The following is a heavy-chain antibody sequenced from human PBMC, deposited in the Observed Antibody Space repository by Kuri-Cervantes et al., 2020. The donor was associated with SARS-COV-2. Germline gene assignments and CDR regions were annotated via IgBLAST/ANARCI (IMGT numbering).Heavy chain of an antibody. CDR3: AKDDILTGYTPLWY. CDR1: RFTFSSYG. D-gene: IGHD3-9*01. Sequence: GGSLRLSCAASRFTFSSYGMHWVRQAPGKGLEWVAVISYDGSNKYYADSVKGRFTISRDNSKNTLYLQMNSLRAEDTAVYYCAKDDILTGYTPLWYWGQGTLVTVSS. V-gene: IGHV3-30*18. J-gene: IGHJ4*02. CDR2: ISYDGSNK.